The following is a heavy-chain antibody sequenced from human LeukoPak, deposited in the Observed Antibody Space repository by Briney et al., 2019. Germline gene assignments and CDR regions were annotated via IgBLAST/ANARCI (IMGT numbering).Heavy chain of an antibody. CDR3: ARGSDLYYYDSSGYSDY. D-gene: IGHD3-22*01. CDR2: INPNSGGT. CDR1: GYTFTGYY. V-gene: IGHV1-2*02. J-gene: IGHJ4*02. Sequence: ASVKVSCKASGYTFTGYYMHWVRQAPGQGLEWMGWINPNSGGTNYAQKFQGRVTMTRDTSISTAYMELSRLRSDDTAVYYCARGSDLYYYDSSGYSDYWGQGTLVTVSS.